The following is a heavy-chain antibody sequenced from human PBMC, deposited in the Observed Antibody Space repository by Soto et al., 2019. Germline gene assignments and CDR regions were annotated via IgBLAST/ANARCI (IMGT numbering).Heavy chain of an antibody. CDR2: ISSSGGST. CDR3: AKVLDGRTYISIDT. Sequence: PGGSLRLSCAVSGFTFSSYAMSWVGQAPGKGLEWVSSISSSGGSTLYADSVKGRFTISRDNSKNTLYLQMNSLRAEDTAIYYCAKVLDGRTYISIDTWGQEVLVTMSS. V-gene: IGHV3-23*01. J-gene: IGHJ4*02. CDR1: GFTFSSYA. D-gene: IGHD3-3*01.